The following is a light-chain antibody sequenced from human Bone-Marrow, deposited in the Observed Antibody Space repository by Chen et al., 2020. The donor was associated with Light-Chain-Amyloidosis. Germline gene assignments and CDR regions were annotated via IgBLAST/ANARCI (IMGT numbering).Light chain of an antibody. CDR2: DAS. V-gene: IGKV1-13*02. J-gene: IGKJ3*01. CDR3: QERRSWPIT. Sequence: IHLTQSPSSLSASVGDRVTMSCRASQDIGRGLAWYQQKPGKPPKLLIFDASTLETGVPSRVTGSASGTDFTLASAGRQPEDFAAYDCQERRSWPITFGPGTRVDIK. CDR1: QDIGRG.